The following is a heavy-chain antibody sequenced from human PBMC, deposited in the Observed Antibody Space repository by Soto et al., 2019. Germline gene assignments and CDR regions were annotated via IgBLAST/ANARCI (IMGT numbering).Heavy chain of an antibody. CDR2: IHHSGST. D-gene: IGHD3-3*01. CDR1: GGSFDGYY. CDR3: ARGVDSWSGYLF. Sequence: SETLSLTLALYGGSFDGYYWSWLRQSPGKGLGWIGEIHHSGSTKYNPSLKSRVSLSVDTSTKQFSLKMTSMTAADRGVYYCARGVDSWSGYLFWGQGTPV. J-gene: IGHJ1*01. V-gene: IGHV4-34*01.